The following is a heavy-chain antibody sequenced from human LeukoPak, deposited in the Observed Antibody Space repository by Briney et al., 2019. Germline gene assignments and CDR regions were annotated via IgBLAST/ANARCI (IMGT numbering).Heavy chain of an antibody. V-gene: IGHV4-59*01. Sequence: SETLSLTCTVSGGSISSYYWSWIRQPPGKGLEWIGYIYYSGTTNYNPSLKSRVTTSVDTSKNQFSLKLISVTAADTAVYYCVRGASGSYYYYWGQGTLVTVSS. CDR3: VRGASGSYYYY. CDR2: IYYSGTT. D-gene: IGHD1-26*01. CDR1: GGSISSYY. J-gene: IGHJ4*02.